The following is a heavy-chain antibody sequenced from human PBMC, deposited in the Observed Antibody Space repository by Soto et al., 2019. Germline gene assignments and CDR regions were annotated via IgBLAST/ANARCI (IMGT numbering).Heavy chain of an antibody. CDR2: IYYSGST. J-gene: IGHJ3*02. V-gene: IGHV4-59*08. Sequence: SETLSLTCTVSGGSISSYYWSWIRQPPGKGLEWIGYIYYSGSTNYNPSLKSRVTISVDTSKNQFSLKLSSVTAADTAVYYCARNYGYAFDIWGQGTMVTISS. CDR1: GGSISSYY. CDR3: ARNYGYAFDI. D-gene: IGHD4-17*01.